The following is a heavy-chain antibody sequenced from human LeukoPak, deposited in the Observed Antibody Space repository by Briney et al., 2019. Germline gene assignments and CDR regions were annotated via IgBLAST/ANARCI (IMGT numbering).Heavy chain of an antibody. CDR2: IKSKTDGGTT. D-gene: IGHD3-22*01. Sequence: GGSLRLSCAASGFTFSNAWMSWVRQAPGKGLEWVGRIKSKTDGGTTDYAAPVKGRFTISRDDSKNTLYLQMNSLNTEDTAVYYCTTETYYYDSSGYYSGYYFDYWGQGTLVTVSS. CDR1: GFTFSNAW. CDR3: TTETYYYDSSGYYSGYYFDY. V-gene: IGHV3-15*01. J-gene: IGHJ4*02.